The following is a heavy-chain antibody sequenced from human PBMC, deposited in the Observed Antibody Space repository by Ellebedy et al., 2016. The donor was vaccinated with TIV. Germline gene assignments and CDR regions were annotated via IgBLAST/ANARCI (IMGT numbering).Heavy chain of an antibody. V-gene: IGHV3-7*01. Sequence: GGSLRLXXAASGFTFSGYWISWVRQAPGKGLEWVANIKEDGSEKYYVDSVKGRFTISRDNAKNSLYLQMNSLRAEDTAVYYCARDLGPWRDYYYYGMDVWGQGTTVTVSS. J-gene: IGHJ6*02. CDR3: ARDLGPWRDYYYYGMDV. CDR2: IKEDGSEK. D-gene: IGHD3-16*01. CDR1: GFTFSGYW.